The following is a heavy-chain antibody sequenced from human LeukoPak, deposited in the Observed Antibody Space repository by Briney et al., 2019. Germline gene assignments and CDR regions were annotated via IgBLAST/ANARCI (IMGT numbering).Heavy chain of an antibody. CDR1: GFTFSSYG. CDR2: IWYDGSNK. CDR3: ARDLGCSGGSCYPYYYYYGMDV. V-gene: IGHV3-33*01. D-gene: IGHD2-15*01. J-gene: IGHJ6*02. Sequence: PGGSLRLSCAASGFTFSSYGMHWVRQAPGKGLEWVAVIWYDGSNKYYADSVKGRFTISRDNPKNTLYLQMNSLRAEDTAVYYCARDLGCSGGSCYPYYYYYGMDVWGQGTTVTVSS.